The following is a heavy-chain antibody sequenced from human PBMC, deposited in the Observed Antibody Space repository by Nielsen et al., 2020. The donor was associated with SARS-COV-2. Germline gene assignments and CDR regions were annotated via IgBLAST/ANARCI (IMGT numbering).Heavy chain of an antibody. CDR2: ISYDGSNK. CDR1: GFTFSSYG. D-gene: IGHD3-10*01. V-gene: IGHV3-30*18. CDR3: ANLGDYYYYYYTDV. Sequence: GGSLRLSCAASGFTFSSYGMHWVRRAPGKGLEWVAVISYDGSNKYYADSVKGRFTISRDNAKNSLYLQMNSLRAEDTALYYCANLGDYYYYYYTDVWGKGTTVTVSS. J-gene: IGHJ6*03.